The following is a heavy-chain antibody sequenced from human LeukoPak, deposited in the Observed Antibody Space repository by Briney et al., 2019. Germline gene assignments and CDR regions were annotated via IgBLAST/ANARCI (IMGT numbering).Heavy chain of an antibody. Sequence: GGSLRLSCAASGFTFSSYAMHWVRQAPGKGLEWLANIKHDGSEKYYVGSVKGRFTISRDNAKNSLYLQMNSLRAEDTAFYYCARVTSRDPLHYWGQGTLVTVSS. D-gene: IGHD2-21*02. J-gene: IGHJ4*02. CDR3: ARVTSRDPLHY. V-gene: IGHV3-7*03. CDR1: GFTFSSYA. CDR2: IKHDGSEK.